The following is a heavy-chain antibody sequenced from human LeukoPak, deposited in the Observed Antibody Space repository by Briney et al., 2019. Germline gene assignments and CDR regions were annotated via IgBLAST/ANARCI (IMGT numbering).Heavy chain of an antibody. CDR3: ARLQGITPQPMTEGFDT. Sequence: QPGGSLRLSCAASGFSLSTSWMLWFRQTPGKGLVWLSRISPDGSSTSYADSVKGRFTVSRDIARNTVTLQMNSLRAEDSAVYYCARLQGITPQPMTEGFDTWGQGTMVTVSS. V-gene: IGHV3-74*01. CDR2: ISPDGSST. J-gene: IGHJ3*02. D-gene: IGHD3-16*01. CDR1: GFSLSTSW.